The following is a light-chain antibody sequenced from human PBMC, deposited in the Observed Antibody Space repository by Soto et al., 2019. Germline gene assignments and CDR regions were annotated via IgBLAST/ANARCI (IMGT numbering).Light chain of an antibody. Sequence: DIVMTQSPDSLAVSLGERATINCKSSQSVLYSSNNKNYLAWYQQKPGQPPKLLIYWASTRESGVPDRFSGSGSGTDFTLTISSLQAEDVAVYSCQQYYSTPPLVTFGPGTKVDIK. CDR2: WAS. J-gene: IGKJ3*01. CDR3: QQYYSTPPLVT. V-gene: IGKV4-1*01. CDR1: QSVLYSSNNKNY.